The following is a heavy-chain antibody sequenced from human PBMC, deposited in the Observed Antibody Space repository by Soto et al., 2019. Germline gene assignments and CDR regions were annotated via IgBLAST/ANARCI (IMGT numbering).Heavy chain of an antibody. V-gene: IGHV3-23*01. CDR3: ARDADILTGSDVFDI. D-gene: IGHD3-9*01. J-gene: IGHJ3*02. Sequence: GGSLRLSCAASGFTFNNNAMNWVRQAPGKGLEWVSAISATGGTTYYADSVKGRFTISRDNSKNTLYLQMNSLRAEDTAVYYCARDADILTGSDVFDIWGQGTMVTVSS. CDR1: GFTFNNNA. CDR2: ISATGGTT.